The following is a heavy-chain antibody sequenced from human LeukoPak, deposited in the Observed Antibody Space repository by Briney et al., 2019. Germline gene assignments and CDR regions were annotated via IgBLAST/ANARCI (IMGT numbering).Heavy chain of an antibody. D-gene: IGHD3-3*01. J-gene: IGHJ5*02. CDR3: ARDLPSYYDFWSGYSSGWFDP. CDR1: GGSISSSSYY. CDR2: IYYSGST. V-gene: IGHV4-39*07. Sequence: SETLSLTCTVSGGSISSSSYYWGWIRQPPGKGLEWIGSIYYSGSTYYNPSLKSRVTISVGTSKNQFSLKLSSVTAADTAVYYCARDLPSYYDFWSGYSSGWFDPWGQGTLVTVSS.